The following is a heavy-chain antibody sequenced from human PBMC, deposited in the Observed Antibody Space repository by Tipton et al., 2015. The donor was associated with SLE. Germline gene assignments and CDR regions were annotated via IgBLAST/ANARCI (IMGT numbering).Heavy chain of an antibody. CDR2: IYSSGDR. D-gene: IGHD1-26*01. Sequence: TLSLTCIVSGDSLSSSYWSWIRQSAGRGLEWIGRIYSSGDRDYNPSLRSRVTMSIDASQNQFSLRLNFVTSADTAVYYCARHEWGRYTGSNRDRFDMWGQGTVVTVSS. V-gene: IGHV4-4*07. CDR1: GDSLSSSY. CDR3: ARHEWGRYTGSNRDRFDM. J-gene: IGHJ3*02.